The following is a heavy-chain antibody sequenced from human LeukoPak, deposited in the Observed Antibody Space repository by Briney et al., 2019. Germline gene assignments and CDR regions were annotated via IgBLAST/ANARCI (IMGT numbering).Heavy chain of an antibody. J-gene: IGHJ6*02. CDR2: INSDGSSA. D-gene: IGHD3-22*01. CDR3: ARAADTSGYYQYGMDV. CDR1: GFTFSSYW. Sequence: GGSLRLSCAASGFTFSSYWLHWVRQAPGKGLVWVSRINSDGSSAIYADSVKGRFTISRDNARNTLYLQMNSLRAEDTALYYCARAADTSGYYQYGMDVWGQETTVTVSS. V-gene: IGHV3-74*01.